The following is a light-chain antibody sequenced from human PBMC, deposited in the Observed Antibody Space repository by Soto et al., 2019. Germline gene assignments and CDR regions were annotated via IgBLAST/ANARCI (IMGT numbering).Light chain of an antibody. CDR3: RQTYSSPYT. V-gene: IGKV1-39*01. CDR1: QSISSY. J-gene: IGKJ2*01. CDR2: AAS. Sequence: DIQMTQSPSSLSASVGDKVTVTCRASQSISSYLNWYQQKPGKAPNLLIYAASTLQSGVPSRFSGSGSGTDFTLTISSLQPEDFATYYCRQTYSSPYTFGQGTKLGIK.